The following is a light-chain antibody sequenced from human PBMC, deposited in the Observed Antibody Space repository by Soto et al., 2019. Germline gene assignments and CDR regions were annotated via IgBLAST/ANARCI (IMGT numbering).Light chain of an antibody. CDR3: QQLHSYPIT. V-gene: IGKV1-9*01. CDR2: AAS. J-gene: IGKJ4*01. Sequence: IQLTQSPSPLSASVGDRVTITCRASQGINSYLAWYQQRPGRAPKLLVYAASTLHSGVPSRFSGSGSGTDFTLTISSLQPEDFATYYCQQLHSYPITFGGVTKVDI. CDR1: QGINSY.